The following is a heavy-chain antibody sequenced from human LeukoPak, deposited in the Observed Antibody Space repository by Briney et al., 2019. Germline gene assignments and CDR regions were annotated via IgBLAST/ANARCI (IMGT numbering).Heavy chain of an antibody. V-gene: IGHV3-21*01. J-gene: IGHJ6*04. CDR3: AELGIAMIGGV. D-gene: IGHD3-10*02. CDR2: ITSSSSYI. Sequence: GGSLRLSCAASGFTFSSYNMNWVRQAPGKGLEWVSSITSSSSYIYYADSVKGRFTISRDNAKNSLFLQMNSLRAEDTAVYYCAELGIAMIGGVWGKGTTVTISS. CDR1: GFTFSSYN.